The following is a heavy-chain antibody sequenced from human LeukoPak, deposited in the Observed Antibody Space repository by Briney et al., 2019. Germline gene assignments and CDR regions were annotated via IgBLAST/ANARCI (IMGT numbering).Heavy chain of an antibody. CDR1: GGSISSYY. CDR2: IYYSGST. CDR3: ARGYDFWSGYYTLYMDV. V-gene: IGHV4-59*01. Sequence: PSETLSLTCTVSGGSISSYYWSWIRQPPGKGLERIGYIYYSGSTNYNPSLKSRVTISVDTSKNQFSLTLSSVTAADTAVYYCARGYDFWSGYYTLYMDVWGKGTTVTVSS. J-gene: IGHJ6*03. D-gene: IGHD3-3*01.